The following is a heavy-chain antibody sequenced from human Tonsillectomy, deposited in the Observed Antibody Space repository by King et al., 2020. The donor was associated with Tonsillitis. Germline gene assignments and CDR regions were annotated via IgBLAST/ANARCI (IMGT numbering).Heavy chain of an antibody. J-gene: IGHJ4*02. CDR3: AKYRDSGDYEPLDH. CDR2: ISYDGSNK. CDR1: GFTFSSYG. Sequence: VQLVESGGGVVQSGGSLRLSCAASGFTFSSYGMHWVRQAPGKGLEWVAYISYDGSNKYYEDAVKGRFTISRDISKNTVSLQMSSPRVEDSAVYYCAKYRDSGDYEPLDHWGQGTLVTVS. D-gene: IGHD4-17*01. V-gene: IGHV3-30*02.